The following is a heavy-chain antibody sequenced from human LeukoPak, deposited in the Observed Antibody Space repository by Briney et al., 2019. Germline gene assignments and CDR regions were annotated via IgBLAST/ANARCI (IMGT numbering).Heavy chain of an antibody. CDR1: KFAFSSYA. CDR2: ISGGGGNT. Sequence: GGSLRLSCAASKFAFSSYAMSWVRQAPGKGLEWVSAISGGGGNTYYADSVKGRFSISRDSSRNTLHLQMNNLRAEDTAVYYCAREGDNNSGYGSWGQGTLVTVSS. V-gene: IGHV3-23*01. J-gene: IGHJ4*02. CDR3: AREGDNNSGYGS. D-gene: IGHD3-22*01.